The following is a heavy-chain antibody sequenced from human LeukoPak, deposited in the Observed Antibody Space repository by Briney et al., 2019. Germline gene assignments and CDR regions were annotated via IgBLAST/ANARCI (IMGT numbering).Heavy chain of an antibody. Sequence: PGRSLRLSCAASGFTFSSYGMHWVRQAPGKGLEWVAVISYDGSNKYYADSVKGRFTISRDNSKNTLYLQMNSLRAEDTAVYYCAKDQDHGDYSFDYWGQGTLVTVSS. V-gene: IGHV3-30*18. CDR3: AKDQDHGDYSFDY. CDR2: ISYDGSNK. CDR1: GFTFSSYG. D-gene: IGHD4-17*01. J-gene: IGHJ4*02.